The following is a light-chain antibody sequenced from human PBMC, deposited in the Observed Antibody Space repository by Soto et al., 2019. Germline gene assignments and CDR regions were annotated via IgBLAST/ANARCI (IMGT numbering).Light chain of an antibody. Sequence: AIRMTQSPSSLSASTGDRVTITCPASQGISNYLVWYQQKPGKAPKVLIHAASTLQSGVSSRFSGSGSGTDFTLTISSLQSEDLATYYCQQYYTYPWTFGQGTKVEV. CDR3: QQYYTYPWT. CDR2: AAS. CDR1: QGISNY. V-gene: IGKV1-8*01. J-gene: IGKJ1*01.